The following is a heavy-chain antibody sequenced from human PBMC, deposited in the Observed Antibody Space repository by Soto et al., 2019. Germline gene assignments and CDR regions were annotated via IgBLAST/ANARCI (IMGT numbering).Heavy chain of an antibody. D-gene: IGHD1-26*01. CDR3: AREEMGATSDYYYGMDV. Sequence: WGSLRLSCSASVFTFSSYSMNWFRQAPGKGLEWVSYISSSSSTIYYADSVKGRFTISRDNAKNSLYLQMNSLRDEDTAVYYCAREEMGATSDYYYGMDVWGQGTTVTVSS. J-gene: IGHJ6*02. CDR1: VFTFSSYS. CDR2: ISSSSSTI. V-gene: IGHV3-48*02.